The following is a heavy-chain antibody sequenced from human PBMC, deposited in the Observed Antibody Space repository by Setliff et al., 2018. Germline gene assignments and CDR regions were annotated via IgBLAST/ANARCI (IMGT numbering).Heavy chain of an antibody. J-gene: IGHJ4*02. CDR1: GGSISTTDYY. V-gene: IGHV4-39*07. CDR3: ARYDSRGYSENYYFDY. CDR2: VYYSGNT. D-gene: IGHD3-22*01. Sequence: SETLSLTCTVSGGSISTTDYYWGWIRQPPGKGLEWIGCVYYSGNTYYSPSLKSRVTMFVDTSKNQLSLMLYSVTAADTAIYYCARYDSRGYSENYYFDYWGQGTLVTVS.